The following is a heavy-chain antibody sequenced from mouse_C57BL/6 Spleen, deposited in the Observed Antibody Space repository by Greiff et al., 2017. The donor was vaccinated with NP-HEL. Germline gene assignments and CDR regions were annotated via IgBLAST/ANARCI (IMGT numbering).Heavy chain of an antibody. CDR2: ILPGSGDT. CDR1: GYTFTGYW. Sequence: QVQLKQSGAELMKPGASVKLSCKATGYTFTGYWIEWVKQRPGHGLEWIGEILPGSGDTNYNGKFKGKATLTADKSSSTAYMQLSSLTSEDSAVYFCARSDNSGYLDYWGQGTTLTVSS. V-gene: IGHV1-9*01. J-gene: IGHJ2*01. D-gene: IGHD3-2*02. CDR3: ARSDNSGYLDY.